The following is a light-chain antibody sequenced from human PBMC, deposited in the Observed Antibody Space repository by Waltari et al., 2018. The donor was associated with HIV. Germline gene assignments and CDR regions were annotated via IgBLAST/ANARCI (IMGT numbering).Light chain of an antibody. CDR3: QQYHTSPGT. Sequence: DILMTQSPDSLAVSLGERATINCKSSQSVLYNSINKNYLAWYQQKPGQPPKLLIYWASTRESGVPDRFSGSGSGTDFTLTISSLQAEDVAVYYCQQYHTSPGTF. V-gene: IGKV4-1*01. J-gene: IGKJ2*02. CDR1: QSVLYNSINKNY. CDR2: WAS.